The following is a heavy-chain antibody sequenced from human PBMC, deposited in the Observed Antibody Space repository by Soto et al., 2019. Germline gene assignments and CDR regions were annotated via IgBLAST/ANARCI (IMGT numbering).Heavy chain of an antibody. Sequence: PGGSLRLSCAASGFSFRDYFMSWIRQAPGKGLEWVSYIGPYGNSIYYADSVKGRFTISRDDATNSLHLHMNSLRTDDTAVYYCATDDHTYGVYWGQGTPVTVSS. V-gene: IGHV3-11*01. CDR3: ATDDHTYGVY. CDR1: GFSFRDYF. J-gene: IGHJ4*02. CDR2: IGPYGNSI. D-gene: IGHD2-21*01.